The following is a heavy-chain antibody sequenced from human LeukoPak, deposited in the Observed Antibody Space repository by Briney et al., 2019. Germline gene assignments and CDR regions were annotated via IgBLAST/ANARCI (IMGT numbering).Heavy chain of an antibody. CDR3: AREDYYGSGNYVAWGGPFDV. J-gene: IGHJ3*01. D-gene: IGHD3-10*01. V-gene: IGHV3-7*01. CDR2: IKQDGGEK. Sequence: PPGGSLRLSRAASGFPFSSYWMTWVRQAPGKGLEWVANIKQDGGEKYYVDSVKGRFTISRDNAKNSVYLQMNSLRAEDTAAYYCAREDYYGSGNYVAWGGPFDVWGQGTTVTVSS. CDR1: GFPFSSYW.